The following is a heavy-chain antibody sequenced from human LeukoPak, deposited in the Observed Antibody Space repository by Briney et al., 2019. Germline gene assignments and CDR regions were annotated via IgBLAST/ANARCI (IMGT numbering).Heavy chain of an antibody. CDR1: GFTFSSYG. J-gene: IGHJ4*02. Sequence: PGGSLRLSCAASGFTFSSYGMHWVRQAPGKGLEWVAVIWYDGSNKYYADSVKGRFTISRDNSKNTLYLQMNSLRAEDTAVYYCARGVPYYYGSGSFLDYRGQGTLVTVSS. CDR3: ARGVPYYYGSGSFLDY. D-gene: IGHD3-10*01. CDR2: IWYDGSNK. V-gene: IGHV3-33*01.